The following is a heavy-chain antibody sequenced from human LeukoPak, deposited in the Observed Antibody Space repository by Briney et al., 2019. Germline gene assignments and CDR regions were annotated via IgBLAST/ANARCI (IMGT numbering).Heavy chain of an antibody. CDR2: INPSGGST. CDR1: GYTFTSYY. Sequence: ASVKVSCKASGYTFTSYYMHWVRQAPGQGLEWMGIINPSGGSTSYAQKFQGRVTMTRDTSKNQFSLKLSSVTAADTAVYYCASWWLRTALSSEWGQGTLVTVSS. J-gene: IGHJ4*02. CDR3: ASWWLRTALSSE. D-gene: IGHD5-12*01. V-gene: IGHV1-46*01.